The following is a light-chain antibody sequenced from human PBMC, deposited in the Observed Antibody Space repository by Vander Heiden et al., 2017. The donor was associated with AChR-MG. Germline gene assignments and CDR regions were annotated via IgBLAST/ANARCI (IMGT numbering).Light chain of an antibody. CDR2: GAS. V-gene: IGKV3-15*01. CDR3: QQDNNWPWT. CDR1: QSVISH. Sequence: VMTQSPATLSVSAGERATLSCRASQSVISHLAWYQQKPGQAPRFLIYGASTRATGIPARFSGSGSGTEFTLTISSLQSEDLAVYYCQQDNNWPWTFGQGTKVEVK. J-gene: IGKJ1*01.